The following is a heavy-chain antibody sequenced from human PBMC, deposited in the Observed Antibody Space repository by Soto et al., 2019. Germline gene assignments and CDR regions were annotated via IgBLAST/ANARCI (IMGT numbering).Heavy chain of an antibody. CDR1: GGSISSYY. D-gene: IGHD3-22*01. J-gene: IGHJ4*02. Sequence: SETLSLTCTVSGGSISSYYWSWIRQPPGKGLEWIGYIYYSGSTNYNPSLKSRVTISVDTSKNQFSLKLSSVTAADTAVYYCARENYYYDSSGYYPLFDYWGQGTLVTVSS. CDR2: IYYSGST. V-gene: IGHV4-59*01. CDR3: ARENYYYDSSGYYPLFDY.